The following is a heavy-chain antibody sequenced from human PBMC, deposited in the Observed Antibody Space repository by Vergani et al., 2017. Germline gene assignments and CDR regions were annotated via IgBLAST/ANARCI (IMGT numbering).Heavy chain of an antibody. CDR1: GGSISSYY. V-gene: IGHV4-4*07. CDR2: IYTSGST. CDR3: ARVSMGQQLVGYYYYYMDV. J-gene: IGHJ6*03. Sequence: QVQLQESGPGLVKPSETLSLTCTVSGGSISSYYWSWIRQPAGKGLEWIGRIYTSGSTNYNPSLKSRVTMSVDTSKNQFSLKLSSVTAADTAVYYCARVSMGQQLVGYYYYYMDVWGKGTTVTVSS. D-gene: IGHD6-13*01.